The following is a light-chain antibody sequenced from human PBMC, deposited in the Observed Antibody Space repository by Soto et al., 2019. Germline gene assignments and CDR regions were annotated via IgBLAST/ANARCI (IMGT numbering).Light chain of an antibody. V-gene: IGKV1-39*01. J-gene: IGKJ2*01. Sequence: DIQMTQSPSSLSAYVGDSVTISCRASQNINKNLNRYQQKSGKAPNLLIYGASNFQSGVPSRFRGSGSGTDFTLAITDLQPEDFATYYCQQSFHTPYTFGHGTKLEI. CDR3: QQSFHTPYT. CDR2: GAS. CDR1: QNINKN.